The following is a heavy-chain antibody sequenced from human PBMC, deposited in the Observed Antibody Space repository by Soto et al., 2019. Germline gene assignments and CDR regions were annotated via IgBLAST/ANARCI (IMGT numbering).Heavy chain of an antibody. CDR2: ISSSSSYI. V-gene: IGHV3-21*01. J-gene: IGHJ6*03. Sequence: GGSLRLSCAASGFTFSSYSMNWVRQAPGKGLEWVSSISSSSSYIYYADSVKGRFTISRDNAKNSLYLQMNSLRAEDTAVYYCARVFCSGGSCAKYYYYYYMDVWGKGTTVTVSS. D-gene: IGHD2-15*01. CDR1: GFTFSSYS. CDR3: ARVFCSGGSCAKYYYYYYMDV.